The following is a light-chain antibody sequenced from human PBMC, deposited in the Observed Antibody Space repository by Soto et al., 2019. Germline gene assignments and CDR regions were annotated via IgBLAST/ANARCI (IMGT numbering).Light chain of an antibody. CDR1: SSSIGAGYD. J-gene: IGLJ1*01. CDR3: QSYDRYLIHFYV. V-gene: IGLV1-40*01. Sequence: QSVLTQPPSVAGAPGQGVTISCTGSSSSIGAGYDVHWYLQAPGTDPKLLIYGNNNRPSGVPDRFSGSKSGTSASLAITGLQAEYEADYYCQSYDRYLIHFYVVVTGTKLTVL. CDR2: GNN.